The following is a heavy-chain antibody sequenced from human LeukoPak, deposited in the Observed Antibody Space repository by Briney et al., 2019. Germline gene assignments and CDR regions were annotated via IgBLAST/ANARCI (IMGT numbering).Heavy chain of an antibody. CDR2: IYTSGST. D-gene: IGHD6-13*01. CDR1: GGSISSYY. Sequence: SETLSLTCTVSGGSISSYYWSWIRQPPGKGLEWIGYIYTSGSTNYNPSLKSRVTISVDPSKNQFSLKLSSVTAADTAVYYCARLRAARGLYYYYYYMDVWGKGTTVTVSS. J-gene: IGHJ6*03. V-gene: IGHV4-4*09. CDR3: ARLRAARGLYYYYYYMDV.